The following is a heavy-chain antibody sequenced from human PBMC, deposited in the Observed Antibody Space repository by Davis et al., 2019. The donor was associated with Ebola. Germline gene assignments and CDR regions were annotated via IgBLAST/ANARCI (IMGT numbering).Heavy chain of an antibody. J-gene: IGHJ3*02. Sequence: AASVKVSCKASGYTFTNYYMHWVRQAPGQGLEWRGMINPNDGRTIYAQKFQGRVTVTRDTSTTTVYMDLSSLRSEDTALYYWTTPGGQDSGYDVFDIWGQGTMVTVSS. D-gene: IGHD5-12*01. CDR3: TTPGGQDSGYDVFDI. CDR1: GYTFTNYY. V-gene: IGHV1-46*03. CDR2: INPNDGRT.